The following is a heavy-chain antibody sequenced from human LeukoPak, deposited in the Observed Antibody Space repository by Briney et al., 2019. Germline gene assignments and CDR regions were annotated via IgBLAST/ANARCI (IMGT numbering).Heavy chain of an antibody. CDR2: IYSGGST. Sequence: GGSLRLSCAASGFTFSSYAMSWVRQAPGKGLEWVSVIYSGGSTYYADSVKGRFTISRDNSKNTLYLQMNSLRAEDTAVYYCAREWFGQPALDTWGQGTLVTVSS. D-gene: IGHD3-10*01. CDR1: GFTFSSYA. CDR3: AREWFGQPALDT. V-gene: IGHV3-66*01. J-gene: IGHJ5*02.